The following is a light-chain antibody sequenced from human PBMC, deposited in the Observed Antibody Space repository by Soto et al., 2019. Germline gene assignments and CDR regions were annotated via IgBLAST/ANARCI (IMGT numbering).Light chain of an antibody. J-gene: IGLJ1*01. V-gene: IGLV2-18*02. CDR3: SSYTTSSTYV. Sequence: QSALTQPPSVSGSPGQSVAISCTGTSSDVGSYNRVSWYQQPPGTAPKLMIFDVSNRPSGVPDRFSGSKSGNTASLTISGLQAEDEAYYYCSSYTTSSTYVFGTGTKLTV. CDR2: DVS. CDR1: SSDVGSYNR.